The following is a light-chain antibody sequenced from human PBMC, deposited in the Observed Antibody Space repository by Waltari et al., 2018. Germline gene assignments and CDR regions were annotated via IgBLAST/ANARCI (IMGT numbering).Light chain of an antibody. CDR3: AAWDDSLSGVV. CDR2: SNN. V-gene: IGLV1-47*02. CDR1: SSNIGSNY. J-gene: IGLJ2*01. Sequence: QSVLTQPPSASGNPGQRVTISCSGSSSNIGSNYVAWYQQLPGTAPKLLIYSNNPRPSGVPDRFSGSKSGTSASLAISGLRSEDEADYYCAAWDDSLSGVVFGGGTKLTVL.